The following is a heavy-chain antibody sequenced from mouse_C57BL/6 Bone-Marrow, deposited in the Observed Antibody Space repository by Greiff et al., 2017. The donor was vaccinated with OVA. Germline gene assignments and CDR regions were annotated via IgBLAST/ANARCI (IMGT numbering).Heavy chain of an antibody. CDR2: IDPSDSYT. CDR3: AIDDYDVPRYFGV. D-gene: IGHD2-4*01. CDR1: GYTFTSYW. V-gene: IGHV1-59*01. J-gene: IGHJ1*03. Sequence: QVQLQQPGAELVRPGTSVKLSCKASGYTFTSYWMHWVKQRPGQGLEWIGVIDPSDSYTNYNQKFKGKATLTVDKSYSTAYMQLSSLTSGDTADYYCAIDDYDVPRYFGVWGTGTTVTVSS.